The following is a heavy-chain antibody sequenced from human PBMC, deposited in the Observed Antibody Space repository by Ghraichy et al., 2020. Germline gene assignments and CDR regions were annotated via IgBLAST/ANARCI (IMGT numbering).Heavy chain of an antibody. Sequence: GESLNISCSASGFTFSSYAMHWVRQAPGKGLEYVSAISSNGGSTYYADSVKGRFTISRDNSKNTLYLQMSSLRAEDTAVYYCVKVDGNSRYYFDYWGQGTLVTVSS. CDR2: ISSNGGST. CDR1: GFTFSSYA. CDR3: VKVDGNSRYYFDY. D-gene: IGHD4-23*01. V-gene: IGHV3-64D*06. J-gene: IGHJ4*02.